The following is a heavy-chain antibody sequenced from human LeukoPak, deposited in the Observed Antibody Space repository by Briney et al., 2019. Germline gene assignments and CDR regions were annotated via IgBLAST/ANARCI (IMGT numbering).Heavy chain of an antibody. D-gene: IGHD6-13*01. CDR1: GGSISSYY. V-gene: IGHV4-59*08. CDR2: IYYSGST. J-gene: IGHJ5*02. CDR3: ARVYVAAQSLHWFDP. Sequence: SETLSLTCTVSGGSISSYYWSWIRQPPGKGLEWIGYIYYSGSTNYNPSLKSRVTISVDTSKNQFSLKLSSVTAADTAVYYCARVYVAAQSLHWFDPWGQGTLVTVSS.